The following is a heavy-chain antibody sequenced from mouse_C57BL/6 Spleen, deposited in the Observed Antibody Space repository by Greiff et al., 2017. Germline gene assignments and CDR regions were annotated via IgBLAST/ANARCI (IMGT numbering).Heavy chain of an antibody. J-gene: IGHJ4*01. D-gene: IGHD1-1*01. Sequence: QVQLQQSGAELVRPGTSVKVSCKASGYAFTNYLIEWVKQRPGQGLEWIGVINPGSGGTNYNEKFKGKATLTADKSSSTAYMQLSSLTSDDSAVYFCARGNITTVVATDAMDYWGQGTSVTVSS. CDR3: ARGNITTVVATDAMDY. CDR2: INPGSGGT. CDR1: GYAFTNYL. V-gene: IGHV1-54*01.